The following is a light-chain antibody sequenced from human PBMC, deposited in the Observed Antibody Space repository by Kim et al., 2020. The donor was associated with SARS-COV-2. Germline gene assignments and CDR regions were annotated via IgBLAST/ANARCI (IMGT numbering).Light chain of an antibody. V-gene: IGLV3-1*01. CDR2: QDS. Sequence: SYELTQPPSVSVSPGQTASITCSGDKLGDKYACWYQQKPGQSPVLVIYQDSKRPSGIPERFSGSNSGNTATLTIGGTQAMDEADYYCQAWDSSGVFGGGTQLTVL. CDR3: QAWDSSGV. CDR1: KLGDKY. J-gene: IGLJ3*02.